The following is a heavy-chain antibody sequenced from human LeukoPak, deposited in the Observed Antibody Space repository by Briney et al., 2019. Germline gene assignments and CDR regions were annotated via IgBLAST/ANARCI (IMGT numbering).Heavy chain of an antibody. D-gene: IGHD3-10*01. CDR2: ISNSGSTM. J-gene: IGHJ4*02. CDR3: ARDALRSYDY. V-gene: IGHV3-11*01. Sequence: PGGPLRLSCAASGFTFSDYYMFWIRQAPGRGLEWISYISNSGSTMYYADSVKGRFTISRDNGKNSLYLQMNSLRAEDTAVYYCARDALRSYDYWGQGTLVTVSS. CDR1: GFTFSDYY.